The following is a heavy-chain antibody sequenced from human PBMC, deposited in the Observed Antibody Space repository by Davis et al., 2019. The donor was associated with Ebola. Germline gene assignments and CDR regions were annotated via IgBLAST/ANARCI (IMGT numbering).Heavy chain of an antibody. V-gene: IGHV4-39*01. J-gene: IGHJ5*02. CDR3: ARLGRVQDSSWYWFDP. D-gene: IGHD6-13*01. Sequence: SQTLSLTCAVSDGSISRTTYYWGWIRPPPGKGLEWIGTIYYSGNTYYNPSPKSRVTISVDTSKNQFALKVSSVTAPDTAVYYCARLGRVQDSSWYWFDPWGQGTMVTVSS. CDR2: IYYSGNT. CDR1: DGSISRTTYY.